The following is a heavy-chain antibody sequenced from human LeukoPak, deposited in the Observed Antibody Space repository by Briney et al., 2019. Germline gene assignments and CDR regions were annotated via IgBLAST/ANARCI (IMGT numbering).Heavy chain of an antibody. CDR3: AKAPVTTCRGAYCYPFDY. CDR1: AFTLSSYA. CDR2: TSDRGNT. V-gene: IGHV3-23*01. Sequence: PGGSLRLSCAASAFTLSSYAMSWVRQAPGKGLEWVTATSDRGNTYHADSVKGRFTISRDSSKNTLFLQMNRLRPEDAAVYYCAKAPVTTCRGAYCYPFDYWGQGTLVTVSS. D-gene: IGHD2-21*01. J-gene: IGHJ4*02.